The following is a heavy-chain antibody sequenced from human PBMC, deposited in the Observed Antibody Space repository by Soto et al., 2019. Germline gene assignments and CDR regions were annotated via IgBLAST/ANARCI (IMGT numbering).Heavy chain of an antibody. CDR2: IYYSGST. CDR1: GDSISSYY. J-gene: IGHJ4*02. CDR3: ARRGGRSCSSTSCYFGY. Sequence: PSQTLSLTCTVSGDSISSYYWSWIRQPPGKGLDWIGYIYYSGSTNYNPSLKSRVTISLDTSKNQFSLKLSSVTAADTAVYYCARRGGRSCSSTSCYFGYWGQGMLVTVSS. D-gene: IGHD2-2*01. V-gene: IGHV4-59*08.